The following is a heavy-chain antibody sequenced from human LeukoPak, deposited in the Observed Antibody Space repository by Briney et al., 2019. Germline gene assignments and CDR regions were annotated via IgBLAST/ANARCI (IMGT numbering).Heavy chain of an antibody. Sequence: SVKVSCKASGGTFSSYAISWVRQAPGQGLEWTGRIIPILGIANYAQKFQGRVTITADKSTSTAYMELSSLRSEDTAVYYCATQYCSGGSCPAEYFQHWGQGTLVTVSS. J-gene: IGHJ1*01. V-gene: IGHV1-69*04. CDR1: GGTFSSYA. CDR2: IIPILGIA. CDR3: ATQYCSGGSCPAEYFQH. D-gene: IGHD2-15*01.